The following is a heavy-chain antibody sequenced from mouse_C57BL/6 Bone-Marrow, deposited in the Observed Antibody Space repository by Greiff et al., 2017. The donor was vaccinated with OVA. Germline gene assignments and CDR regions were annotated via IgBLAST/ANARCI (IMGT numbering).Heavy chain of an antibody. D-gene: IGHD1-1*01. CDR2: IDPSDSYT. CDR1: GYTFTSYW. V-gene: IGHV1-59*01. Sequence: VQLQQPGAELVRPGTSVKLSCKASGYTFTSYWMHWVKQRPGQGLEWIGVIDPSDSYTNYNQKFKGKATLTVDTSSSTAYMQLSSLTSEDSAVYYCAREGITTPRYWGQGTSVTVSS. J-gene: IGHJ4*01. CDR3: AREGITTPRY.